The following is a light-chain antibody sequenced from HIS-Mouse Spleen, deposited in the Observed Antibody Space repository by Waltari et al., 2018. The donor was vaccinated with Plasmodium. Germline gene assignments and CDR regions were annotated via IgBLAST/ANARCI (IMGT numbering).Light chain of an antibody. Sequence: DIVMTQSPATLSVSHGERATLPCRASQSVSSNLAWYQQKPGQAPRLLIYGASTRATGIPARFSGSGSGTEFTLTISSLQSEDFAVYYCQQYNNWSFTFGPGTKVDIK. V-gene: IGKV3-15*01. CDR2: GAS. CDR3: QQYNNWSFT. CDR1: QSVSSN. J-gene: IGKJ3*01.